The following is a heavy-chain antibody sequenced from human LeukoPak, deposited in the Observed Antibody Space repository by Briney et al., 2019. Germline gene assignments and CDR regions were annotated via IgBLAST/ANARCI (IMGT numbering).Heavy chain of an antibody. D-gene: IGHD2-15*01. Sequence: GESLKISCKGSGYSFTSYWIGWVRQMPGKGLEWMGIIYPGDSDTRYSPSFQGQVTISADKSISTAYLQWSSLKASDTAMYYCARHPYCSGGSCYPPDYWGQGTLVTVSS. CDR3: ARHPYCSGGSCYPPDY. J-gene: IGHJ4*02. CDR2: IYPGDSDT. V-gene: IGHV5-51*01. CDR1: GYSFTSYW.